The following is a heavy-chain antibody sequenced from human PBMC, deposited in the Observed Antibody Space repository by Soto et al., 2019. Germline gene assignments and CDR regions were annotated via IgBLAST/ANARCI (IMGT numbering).Heavy chain of an antibody. D-gene: IGHD3-22*01. CDR1: GGTFSSYA. CDR3: ARLYYYDSSGYYDRYYYYYGMDV. J-gene: IGHJ6*02. V-gene: IGHV1-69*06. CDR2: IIPIFGTA. Sequence: QVQLVQSGAEVKKPGSSVKVSCKASGGTFSSYAISWVRQAPGQGLEWMGGIIPIFGTANYAQKFQGRVTITADKSTSTAYMELSSLRSEDTAVYYCARLYYYDSSGYYDRYYYYYGMDVWGQGTTVTVSS.